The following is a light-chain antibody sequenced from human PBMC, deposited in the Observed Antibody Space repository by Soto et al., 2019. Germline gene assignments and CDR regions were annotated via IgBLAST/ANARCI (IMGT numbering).Light chain of an antibody. J-gene: IGLJ1*01. V-gene: IGLV2-23*01. CDR2: EGD. CDR3: CSFARSSTFYV. Sequence: QSALTQPASVSGSPGQSITISCSRTSSDVGSSNLVSWYQQCPGKAPKLIIFEGDRRPSGVSGRFSGSKSGNTASLTISGLQAEDEADYYCCSFARSSTFYVFGTGTKVTVL. CDR1: SSDVGSSNL.